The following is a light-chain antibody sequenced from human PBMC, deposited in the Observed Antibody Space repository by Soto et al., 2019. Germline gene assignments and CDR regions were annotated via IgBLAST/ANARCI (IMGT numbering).Light chain of an antibody. V-gene: IGKV3-11*01. CDR1: QSVSSS. Sequence: EIVLTQSPATLSLSPGERATLSCRASQSVSSSLAWYQQKPGQAPRLLIFDASNRATGIPPRFSGSVSGTDFTLTISSLEPEDFAVYYCQQRGNWPTFGQGTKVDIK. CDR3: QQRGNWPT. J-gene: IGKJ1*01. CDR2: DAS.